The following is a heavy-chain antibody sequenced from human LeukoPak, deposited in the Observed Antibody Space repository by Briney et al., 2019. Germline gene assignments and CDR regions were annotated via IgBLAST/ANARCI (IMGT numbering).Heavy chain of an antibody. Sequence: GGSLRLSCAASGFTFSSYTMNWVRQAPGKGLEWVSYIRGSGSTIYYADSVKGRFTISRDSVKNLLFLQMNSLGAEDTAVYYCARAPGGYCSGGSCYFWGQGTLVTVSS. CDR2: IRGSGSTI. V-gene: IGHV3-48*01. J-gene: IGHJ4*02. CDR1: GFTFSSYT. D-gene: IGHD2-15*01. CDR3: ARAPGGYCSGGSCYF.